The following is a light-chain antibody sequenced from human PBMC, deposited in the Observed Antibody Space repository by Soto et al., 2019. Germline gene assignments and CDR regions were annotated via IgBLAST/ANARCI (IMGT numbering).Light chain of an antibody. CDR3: CSYTTTYTYV. CDR2: EGT. CDR1: SSDVGSYNR. Sequence: QSALTQPASVSGSPGQSITISCTGTSSDVGSYNRVSWYQQHPGKAPKLMIYEGTKRPSGVSTRFSGSKSVNTASLTISGLLAEYEGDYYCCSYTTTYTYVFGTGTKLTVL. V-gene: IGLV2-23*01. J-gene: IGLJ1*01.